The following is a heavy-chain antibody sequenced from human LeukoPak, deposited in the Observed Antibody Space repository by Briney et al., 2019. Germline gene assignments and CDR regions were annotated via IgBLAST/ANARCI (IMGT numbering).Heavy chain of an antibody. D-gene: IGHD2-2*02. Sequence: SETLSLTCAVYGGSFKGYFWNWIRQAPRKGLEWIGEINHAGDTNYNPSLKSRVTISVDTSKNQFSLNMSSVTAADTAVYYCARGYCSRTSCYTQHWGQGTLVTASS. CDR3: ARGYCSRTSCYTQH. CDR1: GGSFKGYF. CDR2: INHAGDT. J-gene: IGHJ1*01. V-gene: IGHV4-34*01.